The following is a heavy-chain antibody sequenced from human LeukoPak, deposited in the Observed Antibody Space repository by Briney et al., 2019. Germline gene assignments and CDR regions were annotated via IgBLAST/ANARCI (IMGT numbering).Heavy chain of an antibody. CDR2: ICGSGDST. CDR3: ARVRDWYSSGWYLGY. CDR1: GFTFSSYA. Sequence: PGGSLRLSCAASGFTFSSYAMSWVRQAPGKGLEWVSAICGSGDSTYYADSVKGRFTISRDNAKNSLYLQMNSLRAEDTAVYYCARVRDWYSSGWYLGYWGQGTLVTVSS. J-gene: IGHJ4*02. V-gene: IGHV3-23*01. D-gene: IGHD6-19*01.